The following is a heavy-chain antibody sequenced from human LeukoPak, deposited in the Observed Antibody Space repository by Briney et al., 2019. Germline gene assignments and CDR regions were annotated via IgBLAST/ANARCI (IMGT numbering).Heavy chain of an antibody. J-gene: IGHJ4*02. CDR2: IYYSGST. Sequence: SETLSLTCTVSDGSISSYYWSWIRQPPGKGLEWIGYIYYSGSTNYNPSLKSRVTISVDTSKNQISLKLSSVTAADTAVYYCARHDYFYDYWGQGTLVTVSS. D-gene: IGHD2/OR15-2a*01. V-gene: IGHV4-59*08. CDR3: ARHDYFYDY. CDR1: DGSISSYY.